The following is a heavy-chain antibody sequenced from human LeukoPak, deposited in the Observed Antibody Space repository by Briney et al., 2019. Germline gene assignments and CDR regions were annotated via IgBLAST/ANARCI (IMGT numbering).Heavy chain of an antibody. D-gene: IGHD5-18*01. CDR1: GGSISNYY. Sequence: SETLSLTCTVSGGSISNYYWSWIRQPAGKGLEWIGRIYTSGTTHYNPSLKSRVTISVDTSKNQFSLKLSSVTAADTAVYYCATLGYSYGTDYWGQGTLVTVSS. CDR2: IYTSGTT. CDR3: ATLGYSYGTDY. V-gene: IGHV4-4*07. J-gene: IGHJ4*02.